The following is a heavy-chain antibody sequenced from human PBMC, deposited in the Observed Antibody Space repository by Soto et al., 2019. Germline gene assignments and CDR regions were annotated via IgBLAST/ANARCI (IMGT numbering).Heavy chain of an antibody. CDR1: GFPFSSYW. V-gene: IGHV3-7*05. D-gene: IGHD2-21*02. CDR2: IKQDGSDK. CDR3: ASVTSPGYLDY. Sequence: EVQLVESGGGLVQPGGSLRLSCAASGFPFSSYWMTWVRQTPGKGLEWVAYIKQDGSDKYYVDSVKGRFTMSRDNAKNSLSLQMSSLRAEDTAVYYCASVTSPGYLDYWGQGTLVTVSS. J-gene: IGHJ4*02.